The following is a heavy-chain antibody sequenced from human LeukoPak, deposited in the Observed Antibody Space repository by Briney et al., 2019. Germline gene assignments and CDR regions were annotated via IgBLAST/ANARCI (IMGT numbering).Heavy chain of an antibody. Sequence: GGSLRLSCAASGFTFSSYGMHWVRQAPGKGLEWVAFIRYDGSNKYYADSVKGRFTISRDNSRNTLYLQMNSLRAEDTAVYYCAKDRASHYYYYMDVWGKGTTVTVSS. V-gene: IGHV3-30*02. J-gene: IGHJ6*03. CDR1: GFTFSSYG. CDR2: IRYDGSNK. CDR3: AKDRASHYYYYMDV.